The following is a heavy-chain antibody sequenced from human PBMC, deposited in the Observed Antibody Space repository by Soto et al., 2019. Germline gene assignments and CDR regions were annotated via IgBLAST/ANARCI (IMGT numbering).Heavy chain of an antibody. J-gene: IGHJ4*02. CDR1: GVSISNTSYY. V-gene: IGHV4-39*01. CDR3: ARHGSY. Sequence: SETLSLTCSVSGVSISNTSYYWGWIRQPPGKGLEWVGTIYFSGSTFYNPSLKGRVTIPIDTSKNQFSLRLSSVTAADTAVYYCARHGSYWGQGTLVTVSS. CDR2: IYFSGST.